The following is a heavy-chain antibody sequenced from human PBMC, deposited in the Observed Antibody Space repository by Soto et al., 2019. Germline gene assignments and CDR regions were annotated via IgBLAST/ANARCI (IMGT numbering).Heavy chain of an antibody. CDR2: IYYSGST. D-gene: IGHD3-22*01. V-gene: IGHV4-59*08. CDR1: GGSISSYY. CDR3: ARLRDYYDSSGYYGYYFDY. Sequence: TSETLSLTCTVSGGSISSYYWSWIRQPPGKGLEWIGYIYYSGSTNYNPSLKSRVTISVDTSKNQFSLKLSSVTAADTAVYYCARLRDYYDSSGYYGYYFDYWGQGTLVTVSS. J-gene: IGHJ4*02.